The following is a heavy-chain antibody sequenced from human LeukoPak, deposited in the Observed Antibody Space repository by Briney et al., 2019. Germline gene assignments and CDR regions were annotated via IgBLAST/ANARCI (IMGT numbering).Heavy chain of an antibody. J-gene: IGHJ4*02. D-gene: IGHD2/OR15-2a*01. CDR2: INPNSGGT. CDR1: GYTFTGYY. V-gene: IGHV1-2*06. CDR3: ARVIGEGLSYYFDY. Sequence: ASVKVSCKASGYTFTGYYMHWVRQAPGQGLEWMGRINPNSGGTNYAQKLQGRVTMTTDTSTSTAYMELRSLRSDDTAVYYCARVIGEGLSYYFDYWGQGTLVTVSS.